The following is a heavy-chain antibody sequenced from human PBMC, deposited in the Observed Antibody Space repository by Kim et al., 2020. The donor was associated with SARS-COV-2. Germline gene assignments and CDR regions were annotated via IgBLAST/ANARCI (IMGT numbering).Heavy chain of an antibody. CDR3: ARDNSYINFDS. CDR1: GFTFDDHG. D-gene: IGHD3-10*01. V-gene: IGHV3-20*04. CDR2: INWNGGST. Sequence: GGSLRLSCAASGFTFDDHGMNWVRQAPGKGLEWVSGINWNGGSTGYADSVRGRFTISRDNAKNSLYLQMNSLRAEDTALYYCARDNSYINFDSWGQGTLVTVSS. J-gene: IGHJ4*02.